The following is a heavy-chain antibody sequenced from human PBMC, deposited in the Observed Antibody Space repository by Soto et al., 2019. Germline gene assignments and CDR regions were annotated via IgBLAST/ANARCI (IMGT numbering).Heavy chain of an antibody. Sequence: GESLKISCRGSGFTFTNYWIGWVRQMPGKGLEWMGIIYPGDSDTRYSPSFQGQVTISADKSISTAYLQWSSLKASDTAMYYCARLNRVDTAMAHYYYYYGMDVWGQGTTVTVSS. CDR2: IYPGDSDT. CDR3: ARLNRVDTAMAHYYYYYGMDV. D-gene: IGHD5-18*01. CDR1: GFTFTNYW. J-gene: IGHJ6*02. V-gene: IGHV5-51*01.